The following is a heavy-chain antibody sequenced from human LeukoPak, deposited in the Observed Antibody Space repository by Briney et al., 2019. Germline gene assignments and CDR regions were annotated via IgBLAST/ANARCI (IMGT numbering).Heavy chain of an antibody. D-gene: IGHD5-12*01. CDR1: GYTFTGYY. J-gene: IGHJ4*02. CDR2: MNPNSGNT. CDR3: ARGQGGYPRTPGY. Sequence: ASVKVSCKASGYTFTGYYMHWVRQAPGQGLEWMGWMNPNSGNTGYAQKFQGRVTMTRNTSISTAYMELSSLRSEDTAVYYCARGQGGYPRTPGYWGQGTLVTVSS. V-gene: IGHV1-8*02.